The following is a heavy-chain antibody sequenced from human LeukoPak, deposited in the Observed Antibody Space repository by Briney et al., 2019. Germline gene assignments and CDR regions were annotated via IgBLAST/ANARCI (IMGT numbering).Heavy chain of an antibody. CDR3: ARGPSSSWYQYNWFDP. J-gene: IGHJ5*02. CDR2: ISAYNGNT. Sequence: GASVKVSCKASGYTFTSYGISWVRQAPGQGLEWMGWISAYNGNTNYAQKLQARVNMTTDTSTSTAYMELRSLRSDDTAVYYCARGPSSSWYQYNWFDPWGQGTLVTVSS. V-gene: IGHV1-18*01. D-gene: IGHD6-13*01. CDR1: GYTFTSYG.